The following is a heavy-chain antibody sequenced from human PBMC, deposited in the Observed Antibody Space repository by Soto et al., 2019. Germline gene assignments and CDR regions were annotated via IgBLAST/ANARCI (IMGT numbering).Heavy chain of an antibody. CDR3: ARVGAARPEYYYGMDV. Sequence: ASAKVCCKASRDTITSYGISWVRHAPGQGLEWMGWISAYNGNTNYAQKLQGRVTMTTDTSTSTAYMELRSLRSDDTAVYYCARVGAARPEYYYGMDVWGQGTTVTVSS. V-gene: IGHV1-18*01. CDR2: ISAYNGNT. D-gene: IGHD6-6*01. CDR1: RDTITSYG. J-gene: IGHJ6*02.